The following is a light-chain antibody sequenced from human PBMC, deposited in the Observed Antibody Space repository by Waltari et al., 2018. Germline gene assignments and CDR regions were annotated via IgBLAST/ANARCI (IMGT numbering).Light chain of an antibody. CDR3: CSYAGSSTPNWV. J-gene: IGLJ3*02. V-gene: IGLV2-23*01. Sequence: QRQPGKAPKLMSCEGGERPSGFCNRFSGSKSGNTASLTISGLQAEDEADYYCCSYAGSSTPNWVFGGGTKLTVL. CDR2: EGG.